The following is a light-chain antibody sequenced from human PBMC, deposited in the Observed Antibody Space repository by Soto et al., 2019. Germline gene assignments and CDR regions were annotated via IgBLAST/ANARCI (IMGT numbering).Light chain of an antibody. CDR2: LGS. V-gene: IGKV2-28*01. CDR1: QSLLHSNGYNY. Sequence: DIVMTQSTLSLPVTPGEPASISCRSTQSLLHSNGYNYLDWYLQKPGQSPQLLIYLGSNRASGVPDRFSGSGSGTDFTLKISRVEAEDVGVDYCMQALQTPCTFGQGTKLEIK. CDR3: MQALQTPCT. J-gene: IGKJ2*02.